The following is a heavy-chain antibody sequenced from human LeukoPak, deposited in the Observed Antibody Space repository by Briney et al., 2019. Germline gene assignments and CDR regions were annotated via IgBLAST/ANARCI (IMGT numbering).Heavy chain of an antibody. D-gene: IGHD3-3*01. V-gene: IGHV3-33*01. Sequence: GRSLRLSCAASGFTFGSYGMHWVRQAPGKGLEWVAVIWYDGSNKYYADSVKGRFTISRDNSKNTLYLQMNSLRAEDTAVYYCARDRVANFFDYWGQGTLVTVSS. CDR1: GFTFGSYG. CDR2: IWYDGSNK. J-gene: IGHJ4*02. CDR3: ARDRVANFFDY.